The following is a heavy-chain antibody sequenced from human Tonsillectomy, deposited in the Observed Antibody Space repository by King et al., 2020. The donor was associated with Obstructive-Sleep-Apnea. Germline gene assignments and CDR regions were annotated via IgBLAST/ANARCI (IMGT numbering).Heavy chain of an antibody. Sequence: VQLVESGGGVVQPGRSLRLSCAASGFTFSSYGMHWVRQAPGKGLEWVAVIWDDGSNKYYAHSVKGRFTISRDNSKNTLYLQMNSLRGEDTAAYYCARVAYGDYLRGFDYWGQGTLVTVSS. CDR3: ARVAYGDYLRGFDY. CDR2: IWDDGSNK. D-gene: IGHD4-17*01. CDR1: GFTFSSYG. J-gene: IGHJ4*02. V-gene: IGHV3-33*01.